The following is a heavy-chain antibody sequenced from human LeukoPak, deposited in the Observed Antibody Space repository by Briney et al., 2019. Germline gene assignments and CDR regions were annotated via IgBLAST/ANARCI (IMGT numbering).Heavy chain of an antibody. J-gene: IGHJ1*01. CDR2: IKSDGGT. Sequence: GGSLRLSCAASGFTFSTYWMHWVRQAPGKGLVWVSRIKSDGGTNYAYSVKGRFTISRDNAKKTVSLQMNSLRPEDTGVYYCARAPSEIGGYYPEYFRHWGQGTLVTVSS. V-gene: IGHV3-74*01. CDR1: GFTFSTYW. CDR3: ARAPSEIGGYYPEYFRH. D-gene: IGHD3-22*01.